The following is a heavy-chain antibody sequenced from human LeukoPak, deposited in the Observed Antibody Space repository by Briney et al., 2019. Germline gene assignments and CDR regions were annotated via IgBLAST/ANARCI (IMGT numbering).Heavy chain of an antibody. J-gene: IGHJ4*02. V-gene: IGHV3-66*01. D-gene: IGHD6-13*01. CDR1: GFTVSSNY. CDR3: ARGTPPSSSCYDY. Sequence: PGGSLRLSCAASGFTVSSNYMSWVRQAPGKGLEWVSVIYSGGSTYYADSVKGRFTISRDNSKNTLYLQMNSLRAEDTAVYYCARGTPPSSSCYDYWGQGTLVTVSS. CDR2: IYSGGST.